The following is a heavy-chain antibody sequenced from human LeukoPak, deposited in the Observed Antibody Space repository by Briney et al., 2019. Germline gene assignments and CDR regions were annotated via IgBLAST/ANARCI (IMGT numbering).Heavy chain of an antibody. CDR2: ITPSGGIT. CDR1: GYTFTNYY. V-gene: IGHV1-46*01. J-gene: IGHJ4*02. D-gene: IGHD3-10*01. CDR3: ARSVEDLHPLDY. Sequence: APVKVSCKASGYTFTNYYLHWVRQAPGQGLEWMGIITPSGGITSYAQKFQGRVTMTRDTSTSTVYMELSSLRSEDTAVYYCARSVEDLHPLDYWGQGTLVTVSS.